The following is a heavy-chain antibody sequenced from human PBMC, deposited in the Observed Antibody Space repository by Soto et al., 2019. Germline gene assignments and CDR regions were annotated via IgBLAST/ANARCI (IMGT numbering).Heavy chain of an antibody. D-gene: IGHD6-13*01. J-gene: IGHJ5*02. Sequence: SETLSLTCGVYGGSFSYYYWSWIRQPPGKGLEWIGEINHSGTTNYSPSLQSRVTMSVDTSKNHFSLKLSSVTAADTAVYYCARYLQMAAAGPFPGEKNCFAPGGQETLVPVPP. CDR1: GGSFSYYY. CDR3: ARYLQMAAAGPFPGEKNCFAP. CDR2: INHSGTT. V-gene: IGHV4-34*01.